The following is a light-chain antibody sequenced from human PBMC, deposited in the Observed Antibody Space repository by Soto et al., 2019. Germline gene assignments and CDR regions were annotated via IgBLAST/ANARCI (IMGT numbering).Light chain of an antibody. CDR2: DAS. Sequence: EVVLTQSPGTLSLSPGERATLSCRASQSVSSYLAWYQQKPGQAPRLLIYDASNRATGIPARFSGSGSGTDFTLTISSLEPEDFAVYYCQQRSNWHPWTFGQGTKVEIK. CDR1: QSVSSY. V-gene: IGKV3-11*01. J-gene: IGKJ1*01. CDR3: QQRSNWHPWT.